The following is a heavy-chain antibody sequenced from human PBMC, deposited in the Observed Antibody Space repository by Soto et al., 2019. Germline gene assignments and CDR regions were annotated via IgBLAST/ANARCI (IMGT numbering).Heavy chain of an antibody. CDR3: AIFATMIVAVIHLVY. J-gene: IGHJ4*02. Sequence: ASVKVSCKASGYSFTSYGISWVRQAPGQGLEWMGWISAYNGNTNYAQKLQGRVTMTTDTSTSTAYMELRSLRSDDTAVYYCAIFATMIVAVIHLVYWGQGTLVTVSS. D-gene: IGHD3-22*01. V-gene: IGHV1-18*01. CDR2: ISAYNGNT. CDR1: GYSFTSYG.